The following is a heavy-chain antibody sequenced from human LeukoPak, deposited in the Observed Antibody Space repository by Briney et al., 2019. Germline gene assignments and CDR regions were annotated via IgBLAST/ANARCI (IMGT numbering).Heavy chain of an antibody. J-gene: IGHJ3*02. CDR1: GFTFSSYS. Sequence: GGSLRLSCAASGFTFSSYSMNWVRQAPGKGLEWVSSISSSSSYIYYVDSVKGRFTISRDNAKNSLYLQMNSLRAEDTAVYYCARGGAFDIWGQGTMVTVSS. CDR3: ARGGAFDI. D-gene: IGHD3-16*01. V-gene: IGHV3-21*01. CDR2: ISSSSSYI.